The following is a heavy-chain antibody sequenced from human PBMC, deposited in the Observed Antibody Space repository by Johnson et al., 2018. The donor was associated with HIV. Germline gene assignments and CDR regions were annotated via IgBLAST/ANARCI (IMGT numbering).Heavy chain of an antibody. J-gene: IGHJ3*01. V-gene: IGHV3-20*04. CDR1: GFIFSNAW. D-gene: IGHD3-22*01. Sequence: VQLVESGGGLVKPGRSLTLSCAASGFIFSNAWMSWVRQAPGKGLEWVSGINWNGGGTGYADSVKGRFTISRDNAKNSLYLQMNSLRPEDTAVYYCAKLVGYYYDSSGYYAVDDAFDVWGQGTMVTVSS. CDR2: INWNGGGT. CDR3: AKLVGYYYDSSGYYAVDDAFDV.